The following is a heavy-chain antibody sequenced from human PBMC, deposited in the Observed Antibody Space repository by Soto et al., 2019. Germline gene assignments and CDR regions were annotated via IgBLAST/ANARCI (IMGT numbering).Heavy chain of an antibody. CDR2: INPNSGGT. Sequence: GASVKVSCKASGYTFTGYYMHWVRQAPGQGLEWMGWINPNSGGTNYAQKFQGRVTMTRDTSISTAYMELSRLRSDDTAVYYCARVRNYDILTGYYGPWGQGTLVTVSS. J-gene: IGHJ5*02. CDR3: ARVRNYDILTGYYGP. CDR1: GYTFTGYY. V-gene: IGHV1-2*02. D-gene: IGHD3-9*01.